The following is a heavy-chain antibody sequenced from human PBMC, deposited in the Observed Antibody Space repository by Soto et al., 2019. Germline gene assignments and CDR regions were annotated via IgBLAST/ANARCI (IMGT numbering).Heavy chain of an antibody. J-gene: IGHJ4*02. V-gene: IGHV3-33*01. CDR1: GFTFSGFG. CDR3: ARFNGGNSVGSFDY. Sequence: QVQLVESGGGVVQPGRSLRLSCAASGFTFSGFGMHWVRQAPGKGLEWVAVIWYDGSKEYYVDSVKGRFTISRDNSKNILYLQINSLRAEYTAVYYCARFNGGNSVGSFDYWGQGALVTVSS. D-gene: IGHD4-4*01. CDR2: IWYDGSKE.